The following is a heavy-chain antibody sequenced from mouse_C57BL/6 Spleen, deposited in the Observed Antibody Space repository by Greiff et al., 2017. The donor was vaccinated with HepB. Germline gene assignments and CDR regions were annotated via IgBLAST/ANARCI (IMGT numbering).Heavy chain of an antibody. CDR1: GYAFTNYL. J-gene: IGHJ1*03. D-gene: IGHD2-4*01. V-gene: IGHV1-54*01. Sequence: QVQLQQSGAELVRPGTSVKVSCKASGYAFTNYLIEWVKQRPGQGLEWIGVINPGSGGTNYNEKFKGKATLTADKTSSTAYMQLSSLTSEDSAVYICLSYDDDDWYFDVWGTGTTVTVSS. CDR3: LSYDDDDWYFDV. CDR2: INPGSGGT.